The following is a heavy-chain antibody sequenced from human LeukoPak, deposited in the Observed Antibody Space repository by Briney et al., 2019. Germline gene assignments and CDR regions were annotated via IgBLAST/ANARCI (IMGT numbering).Heavy chain of an antibody. V-gene: IGHV3-23*01. Sequence: GGSLRLSRAASGFTFNNYAMSWVRQAPGKGLEWVSAISGSGGSTYYADSVKGRFTISRDNSKNTLYLQMNSLRAEDTAVYYCAKGSGDSSGYYHYFDYWGQGTLVTVSS. CDR1: GFTFNNYA. CDR2: ISGSGGST. D-gene: IGHD3-22*01. J-gene: IGHJ4*02. CDR3: AKGSGDSSGYYHYFDY.